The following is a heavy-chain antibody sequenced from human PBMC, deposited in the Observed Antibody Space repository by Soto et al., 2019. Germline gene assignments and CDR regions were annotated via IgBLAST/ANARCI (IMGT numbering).Heavy chain of an antibody. Sequence: QVQLVQSGAEVKKPGASVRVSCKTSGYIFTNFAIHWVRQGPGQRLEWRGWIHGGNGNTKYSQKFQDRVTITKDTSARTVYLALGRLRSEDTAVFYCARGTAGVFDPWGQGTLVTVSS. J-gene: IGHJ5*02. D-gene: IGHD6-13*01. V-gene: IGHV1-3*01. CDR1: GYIFTNFA. CDR2: IHGGNGNT. CDR3: ARGTAGVFDP.